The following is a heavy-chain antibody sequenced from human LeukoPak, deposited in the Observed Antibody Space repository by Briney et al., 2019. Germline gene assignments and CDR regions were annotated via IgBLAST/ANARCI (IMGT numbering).Heavy chain of an antibody. D-gene: IGHD2-8*01. CDR3: ARVLVSGDIVLMVYAFDP. Sequence: PSETLSLTCTVSGGSISSYYWSWIRQPPGKGLEWIGYIYYSGSTNYNPSLKSRVTISVDTSKNQFSLKLSSVTAADTAVYYCARVLVSGDIVLMVYAFDPWGQGTLVTVSS. CDR2: IYYSGST. J-gene: IGHJ5*02. V-gene: IGHV4-59*12. CDR1: GGSISSYY.